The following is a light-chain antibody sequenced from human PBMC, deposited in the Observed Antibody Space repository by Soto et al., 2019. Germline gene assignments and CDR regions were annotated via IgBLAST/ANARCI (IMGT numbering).Light chain of an antibody. V-gene: IGKV1-5*03. J-gene: IGKJ1*01. CDR1: QSISSW. Sequence: DIQMTQSPSTLSASVGDRVTITCRASQSISSWLDWYQQKPGKAPKVLLYKASSLESGVPSRFIGSGSGTEFTLTISSLQPDDFGTYYCQQYGSYPRTFGQGTRVDI. CDR3: QQYGSYPRT. CDR2: KAS.